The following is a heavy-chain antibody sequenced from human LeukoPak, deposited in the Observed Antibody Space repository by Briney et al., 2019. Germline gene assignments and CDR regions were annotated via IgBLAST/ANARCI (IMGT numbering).Heavy chain of an antibody. Sequence: PGGSLRLSCAASGFTVESHGISWVRQHPRKGLELVSGLTGNGGSTSYADSVKGRFTISRDKTRKSLYLQMNSLRAKDTALYYCARDGSYIGLDVWGQGTMVTVSS. CDR3: ARDGSYIGLDV. CDR1: GFTVESHG. D-gene: IGHD1-26*01. V-gene: IGHV3-20*04. J-gene: IGHJ3*01. CDR2: LTGNGGST.